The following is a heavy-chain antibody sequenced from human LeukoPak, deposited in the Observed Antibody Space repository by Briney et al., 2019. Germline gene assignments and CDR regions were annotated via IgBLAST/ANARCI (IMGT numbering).Heavy chain of an antibody. CDR2: IYYSGSS. CDR1: GGSISRSSYY. V-gene: IGHV4-39*01. CDR3: ARHAGYYGLDV. Sequence: PSETLSLTCTVSGGSISRSSYYWGWIRQPPGKGLEWIGSIYYSGSSYYNPSLKSRITISVDTSKNQFSMKLSSVTAADTAVYYCARHAGYYGLDVWGQGTTVTVSS. J-gene: IGHJ6*02.